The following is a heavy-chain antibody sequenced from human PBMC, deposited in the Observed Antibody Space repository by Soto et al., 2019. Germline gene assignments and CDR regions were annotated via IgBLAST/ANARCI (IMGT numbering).Heavy chain of an antibody. CDR1: GYTFSTYD. J-gene: IGHJ6*02. CDR2: MNPNSGDT. D-gene: IGHD3-10*01. V-gene: IGHV1-8*01. CDR3: ARVNYYGSGSYEDFFYYYGLDV. Sequence: ASVKVSCKASGYTFSTYDINWVRQAPGQGLEWMGGMNPNSGDTGYAQKFLGRVTMTRDSSIRTVYMELSSLSSEATDVYYCARVNYYGSGSYEDFFYYYGLDVWGQGTTVTVSS.